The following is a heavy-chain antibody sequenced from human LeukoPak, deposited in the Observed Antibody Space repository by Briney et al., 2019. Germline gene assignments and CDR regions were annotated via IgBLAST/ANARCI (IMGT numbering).Heavy chain of an antibody. CDR1: GGSIRSYY. J-gene: IGHJ6*03. Sequence: TSETLSLTCNVSGGSIRSYYWSWIRQPPGKGLEWIGYIHHSGSTNYNPSLKSRVAMSVDTSKNQFSLKVTSVIAADTAVYYCARERTVDPYMDVWGKGTTVTVSS. CDR3: ARERTVDPYMDV. CDR2: IHHSGST. V-gene: IGHV4-59*01. D-gene: IGHD4-23*01.